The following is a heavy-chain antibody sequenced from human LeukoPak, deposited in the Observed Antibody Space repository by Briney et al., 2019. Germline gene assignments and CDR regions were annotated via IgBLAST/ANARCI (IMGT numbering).Heavy chain of an antibody. J-gene: IGHJ5*02. CDR1: GYTFTSYG. CDR2: ISAYNGNT. V-gene: IGHV1-18*01. Sequence: GASVKVSCKASGYTFTSYGISWVRQAPGQGLKWMGWISAYNGNTNYAQKLRGRVTMTTDTSTSTAYMELRSLRSDDTAVYYCARAYGSGSTRGYWFDPWGQGTLVTVSS. CDR3: ARAYGSGSTRGYWFDP. D-gene: IGHD3-10*01.